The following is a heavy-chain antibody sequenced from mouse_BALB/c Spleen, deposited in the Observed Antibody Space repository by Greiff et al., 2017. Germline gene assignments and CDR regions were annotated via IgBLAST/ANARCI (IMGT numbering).Heavy chain of an antibody. CDR2: ISSGGSYT. D-gene: IGHD1-1*01. J-gene: IGHJ2*01. Sequence: EVQVVESGGGLVKPGGSLKLSCAASGFTFSSYTMSWVRQTPEKRLEWVATISSGGSYTYYPDSVKGRFTISRDNAKNTLYLQMSSLKSEDTAMYYCTRGDYYGSSYDYFDYWGQGTTLTVSS. CDR1: GFTFSSYT. V-gene: IGHV5-6-4*01. CDR3: TRGDYYGSSYDYFDY.